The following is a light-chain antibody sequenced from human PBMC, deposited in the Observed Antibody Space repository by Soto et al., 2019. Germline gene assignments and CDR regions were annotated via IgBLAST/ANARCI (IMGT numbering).Light chain of an antibody. J-gene: IGKJ1*01. CDR2: GAS. CDR3: QQYRNWPRT. Sequence: EIVLTQSPATLSVSPGERVTLSCRASQSVDINLAWYQQKPGQAPRLLIYGASTRATDMPGKFSGRGSGTEFTLTISSLQSEDYGVYYCQQYRNWPRTVGQGTKV. CDR1: QSVDIN. V-gene: IGKV3-15*01.